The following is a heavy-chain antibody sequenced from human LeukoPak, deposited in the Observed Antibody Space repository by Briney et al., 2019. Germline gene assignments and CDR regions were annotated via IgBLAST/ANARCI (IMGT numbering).Heavy chain of an antibody. J-gene: IGHJ4*02. CDR3: ARDSSSWYPHFDY. CDR1: GFTSSTYDFSTYA. Sequence: GGSLRLSCAASGFTSSTYDFSTYAMSWVRQAPGKGLEWVSGLSGTGLTTFYPDSVKGRFTISRDNSKNTLYLQMNSLRAEDTAVYYCARDSSSWYPHFDYWGQGTLVTVSS. CDR2: LSGTGLTT. D-gene: IGHD6-13*01. V-gene: IGHV3-23*01.